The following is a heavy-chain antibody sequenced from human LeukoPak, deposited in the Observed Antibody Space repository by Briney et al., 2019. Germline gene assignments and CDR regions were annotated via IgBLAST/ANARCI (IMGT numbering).Heavy chain of an antibody. V-gene: IGHV4-34*01. Sequence: SETLSLTCAVYGGSFSGYYWSWIREPPGKGLEWSGEINHSGSTNYNPSLKSRVTISVDTSKNQFSLKLSSVTAADTAVYYCASRAAAGDFDYWGQGTLVTVSS. CDR3: ASRAAAGDFDY. CDR1: GGSFSGYY. CDR2: INHSGST. J-gene: IGHJ4*02. D-gene: IGHD6-13*01.